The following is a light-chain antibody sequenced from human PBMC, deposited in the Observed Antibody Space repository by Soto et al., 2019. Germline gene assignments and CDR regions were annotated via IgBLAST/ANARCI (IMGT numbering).Light chain of an antibody. Sequence: EIVMTQSPATLSVSPGERATLSCRASQSVSSYLAWYQQKPGQAPKLLIYDASNRATGIPAGFSGSGSGTDFTLTISSLEPEDFAVYYCQQRSNWPSWTFGQGTKVDIK. V-gene: IGKV3-11*01. CDR1: QSVSSY. CDR3: QQRSNWPSWT. J-gene: IGKJ1*01. CDR2: DAS.